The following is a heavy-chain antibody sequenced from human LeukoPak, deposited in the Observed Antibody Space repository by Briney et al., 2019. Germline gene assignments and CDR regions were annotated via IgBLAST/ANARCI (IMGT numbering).Heavy chain of an antibody. J-gene: IGHJ4*02. CDR2: INPSSGDT. CDR1: GYTFTDYY. CDR3: ARGGALYYDFWD. V-gene: IGHV1-2*02. D-gene: IGHD3-3*01. Sequence: ASVKVSCKPSGYTFTDYYMHWVRQAPGQGLEWMGWINPSSGDTDSTQTFQGRVTMTRDTSISTAYMELNRLKSDDTDVYYCARGGALYYDFWDWGQGTLVTVSS.